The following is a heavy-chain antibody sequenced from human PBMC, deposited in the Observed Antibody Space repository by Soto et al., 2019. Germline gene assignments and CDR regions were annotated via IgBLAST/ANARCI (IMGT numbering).Heavy chain of an antibody. V-gene: IGHV1-18*01. CDR2: ISAYNGNT. Sequence: ASVKVSCKASGYTFTSYGISWLRQAPGQGLEWMGWISAYNGNTNYAQKLQGRVTMTTDTSTSTAYMELRSLRSDDTAVYYCARVSPPGYRSGWYYFDYWGQGTLVTVSS. CDR3: ARVSPPGYRSGWYYFDY. J-gene: IGHJ4*02. CDR1: GYTFTSYG. D-gene: IGHD6-19*01.